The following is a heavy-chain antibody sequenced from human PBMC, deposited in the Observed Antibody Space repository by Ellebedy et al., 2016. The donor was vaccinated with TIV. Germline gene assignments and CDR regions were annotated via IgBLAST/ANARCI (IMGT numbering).Heavy chain of an antibody. V-gene: IGHV4-59*01. D-gene: IGHD3-22*01. J-gene: IGHJ4*02. CDR2: FYYSGNT. CDR3: ARVVSRGPSFDL. Sequence: SETLTLTXPVSGCSTSGYYWSWIRQPPGKGLEWIGSFYYSGNTNYNPSLKSRVTISIDTSREQFSLRLSSVTAADTAVYYCARVVSRGPSFDLWGQGTLVTVSS. CDR1: GCSTSGYY.